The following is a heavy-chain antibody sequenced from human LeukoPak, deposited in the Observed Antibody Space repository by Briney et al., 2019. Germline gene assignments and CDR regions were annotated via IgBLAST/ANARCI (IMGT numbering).Heavy chain of an antibody. CDR3: ASLYYDSSGVMIPFDY. CDR2: IYYSGST. V-gene: IGHV4-39*01. D-gene: IGHD3-22*01. Sequence: SETLSLTCTVSGGSISSSSYYWGWIRQPPGKGLEWIGSIYYSGSTYYNPSLKSRVTISVDTSKNQFSLKLSSVTAADTAVYYCASLYYDSSGVMIPFDYWGQGTLVTVSS. CDR1: GGSISSSSYY. J-gene: IGHJ4*02.